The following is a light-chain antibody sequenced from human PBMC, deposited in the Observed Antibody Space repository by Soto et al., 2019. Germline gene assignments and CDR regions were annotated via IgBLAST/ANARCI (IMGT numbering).Light chain of an antibody. V-gene: IGKV4-1*01. CDR1: QSVLSSSNNKNS. Sequence: DIVLTQSQDSLAVSLGERATINCKSSQSVLSSSNNKNSIAWDQQKPGRPPKLLMYWASTREAGVPDRFSGSGSGTDFTLTISSLQPEDFAAYYCPQRRSYPSTFGGGSNV. CDR3: PQRRSYPST. CDR2: WAS. J-gene: IGKJ4*01.